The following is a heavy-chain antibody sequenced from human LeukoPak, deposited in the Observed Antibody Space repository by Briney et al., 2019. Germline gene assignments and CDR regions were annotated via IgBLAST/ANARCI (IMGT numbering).Heavy chain of an antibody. D-gene: IGHD3-16*01. CDR3: ATVTAMGYFDY. CDR2: FDPEDSET. J-gene: IGHJ4*02. CDR1: GYTFTGYY. V-gene: IGHV1-24*01. Sequence: ASVKVSCKASGYTFTGYYMHWVRQAPGQGLEWMGGFDPEDSETIYAQKFQGRVTMSEDTSTDTAYMELSSLRSEDTAVYYCATVTAMGYFDYWGQGTLVTVSS.